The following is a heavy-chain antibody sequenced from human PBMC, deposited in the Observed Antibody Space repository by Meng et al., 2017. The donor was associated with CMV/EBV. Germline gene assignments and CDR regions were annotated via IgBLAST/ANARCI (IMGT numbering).Heavy chain of an antibody. Sequence: SVKVSCKASGGTFSSYTISWVRQAPGQGLEWMGRIIPILGIANYAQKFQGRVTITADKSTSTAYMELSSLRSEDTAVYYCARRPGIRSGSYYNWFDPWGQGTLVTVS. J-gene: IGHJ5*02. CDR1: GGTFSSYT. D-gene: IGHD1-26*01. CDR3: ARRPGIRSGSYYNWFDP. CDR2: IIPILGIA. V-gene: IGHV1-69*02.